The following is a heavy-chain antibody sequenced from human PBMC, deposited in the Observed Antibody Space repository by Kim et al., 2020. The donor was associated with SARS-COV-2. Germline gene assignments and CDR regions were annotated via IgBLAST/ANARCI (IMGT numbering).Heavy chain of an antibody. Sequence: SETLSLTCDVSGGSISSSNWWSWVRQPPGKGLEWIGEIYHSGSTNYNPSLKSRVTISVDKSKNQFSLRLSSVTAADTAVYYCARQRITMVRQGGWFDPWGQGTLVTVSS. D-gene: IGHD3-10*01. V-gene: IGHV4-4*02. CDR2: IYHSGST. CDR3: ARQRITMVRQGGWFDP. J-gene: IGHJ5*02. CDR1: GGSISSSNW.